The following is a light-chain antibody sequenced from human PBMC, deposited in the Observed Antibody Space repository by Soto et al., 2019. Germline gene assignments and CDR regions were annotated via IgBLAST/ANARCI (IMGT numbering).Light chain of an antibody. J-gene: IGKJ4*01. CDR1: QNVYSN. Sequence: EIVMTQSPATLSVSPGEGATLSCRASQNVYSNIAWYQQKPGQAPRLLIYGASTRATSIPARFSGSGSGTEFTLTISSLQSEDFAVYYCQQHGNWPLTFGGGTRWIS. CDR3: QQHGNWPLT. V-gene: IGKV3-15*01. CDR2: GAS.